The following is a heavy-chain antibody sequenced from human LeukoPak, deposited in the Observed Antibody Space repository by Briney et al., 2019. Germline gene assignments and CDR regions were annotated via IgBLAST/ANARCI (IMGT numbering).Heavy chain of an antibody. D-gene: IGHD3-9*01. CDR3: ATLTGYSSESWFDP. V-gene: IGHV3-23*01. CDR2: ISGSGGST. Sequence: PGGSLRLSCAASGFTLSSYAMSWVRQAPGKGLEWVSAISGSGGSTYYADSVKGRFTISRDNSKNTLYLQMNSLRAEDTAVYYCATLTGYSSESWFDPWGQGILVTVSS. J-gene: IGHJ5*02. CDR1: GFTLSSYA.